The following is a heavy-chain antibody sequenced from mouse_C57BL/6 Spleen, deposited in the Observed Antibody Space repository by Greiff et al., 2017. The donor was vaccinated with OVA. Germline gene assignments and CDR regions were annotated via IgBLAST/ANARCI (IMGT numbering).Heavy chain of an antibody. V-gene: IGHV14-1*01. CDR1: GFNIKDYY. Sequence: EVQLQQSGAELVRPGASVKLSCTASGFNIKDYYMHWVKQRPEQGLEWIGRIDPDDGDTEYDSKFKGKATMTADTSSNTAYLQLSSLTSEDTAFYYCTTHDGYYGAYWGQGTLVTVSA. CDR2: IDPDDGDT. J-gene: IGHJ3*01. CDR3: TTHDGYYGAY. D-gene: IGHD2-3*01.